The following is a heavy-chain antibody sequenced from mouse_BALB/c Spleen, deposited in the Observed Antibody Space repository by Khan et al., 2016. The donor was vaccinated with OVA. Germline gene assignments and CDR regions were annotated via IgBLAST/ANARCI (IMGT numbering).Heavy chain of an antibody. J-gene: IGHJ2*01. V-gene: IGHV1S81*02. D-gene: IGHD1-1*01. Sequence: QVQLQPPGAELVKAGASVKMSCKASGYTFTSYWMHWVTQRLGQGLEWFAETNPTNGRTYYNEKFKSKATLTVDKSSSTAYMLLSGPTFEDSAVYYCARIKKIVATYFDYWGQGTTLTVSS. CDR1: GYTFTSYW. CDR3: ARIKKIVATYFDY. CDR2: TNPTNGRT.